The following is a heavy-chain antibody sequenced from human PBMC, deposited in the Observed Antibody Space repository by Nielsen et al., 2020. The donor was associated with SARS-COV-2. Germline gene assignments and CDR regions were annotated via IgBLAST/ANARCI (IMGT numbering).Heavy chain of an antibody. D-gene: IGHD2-15*01. CDR3: ARREEGGDWYFDL. V-gene: IGHV5-51*01. CDR2: IFPADSDT. Sequence: GESLKISCKASGYTFTDYWIGWVRQMPGKGLEWVGIIFPADSDTRYSPSFQGQVTISADKSISTAYLQWSSLKASDTAMYYCARREEGGDWYFDLWGRGTLVTVSS. J-gene: IGHJ2*01. CDR1: GYTFTDYW.